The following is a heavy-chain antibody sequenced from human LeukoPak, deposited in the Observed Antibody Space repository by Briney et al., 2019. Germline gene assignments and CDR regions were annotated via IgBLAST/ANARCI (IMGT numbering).Heavy chain of an antibody. CDR1: GFTFSSYE. Sequence: GGSLRLSCAASGFTFSSYEMNWVRQAPGKGLEWVSYISSSGSTIYYADSVKGRFTISRDNAKNSLYLQMNSLRAEDTAVYYCARGEAGSSGWYHAPNFDYWGQGTLVTVSS. D-gene: IGHD6-19*01. V-gene: IGHV3-48*03. CDR2: ISSSGSTI. J-gene: IGHJ4*02. CDR3: ARGEAGSSGWYHAPNFDY.